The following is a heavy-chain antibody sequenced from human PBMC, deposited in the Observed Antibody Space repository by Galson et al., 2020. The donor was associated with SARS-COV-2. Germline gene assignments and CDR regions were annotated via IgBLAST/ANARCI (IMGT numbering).Heavy chain of an antibody. J-gene: IGHJ4*02. CDR3: ARGWVGQISGIDY. CDR1: GFAFDDYG. Sequence: GESLKISCAASGFAFDDYGMSWVRQVPGKGLKWVSGINWDGSLTSYEDSVKGRFSILRDNAKNSLYLQMSSLRVDDTAFYYCARGWVGQISGIDYWGQGALVTVSS. CDR2: INWDGSLT. V-gene: IGHV3-20*04. D-gene: IGHD2-15*01.